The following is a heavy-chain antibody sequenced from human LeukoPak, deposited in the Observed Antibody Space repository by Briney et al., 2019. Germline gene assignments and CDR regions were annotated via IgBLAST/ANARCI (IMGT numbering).Heavy chain of an antibody. CDR1: GGSISSSSYY. D-gene: IGHD1-14*01. Sequence: PSETLSLTCTVSGGSISSSSYYWGWIRQPPGKGLEWIGSIYYSGSTYYNPSLKSRVTISVDTSKNQFSLKLSSVTAADTAVYYCARLPWRVTVDYWGQGTLVTVSS. V-gene: IGHV4-39*01. J-gene: IGHJ4*02. CDR3: ARLPWRVTVDY. CDR2: IYYSGST.